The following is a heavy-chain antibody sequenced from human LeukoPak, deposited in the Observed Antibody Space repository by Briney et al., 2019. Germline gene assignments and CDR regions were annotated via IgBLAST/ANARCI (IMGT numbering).Heavy chain of an antibody. Sequence: GGSLRLSCAASGFTFSSYAMSWVRQAPGKGLEWVSAISGSGGSTYYADSVKGRFTISRDNSKNTPYLQMNSLRAEDTAVYYCAKDRVVVAAAALDYWGQGTLVTVSS. D-gene: IGHD3-22*01. CDR3: AKDRVVVAAAALDY. V-gene: IGHV3-23*01. CDR2: ISGSGGST. CDR1: GFTFSSYA. J-gene: IGHJ4*02.